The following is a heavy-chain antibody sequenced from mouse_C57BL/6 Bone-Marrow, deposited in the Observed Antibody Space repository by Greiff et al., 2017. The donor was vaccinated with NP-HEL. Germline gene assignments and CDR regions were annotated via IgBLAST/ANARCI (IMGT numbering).Heavy chain of an antibody. CDR2: ISDGGSYT. D-gene: IGHD3-2*02. J-gene: IGHJ4*01. CDR1: GFTFSSYA. V-gene: IGHV5-4*03. CDR3: AREAQAAMDY. Sequence: EVKVEESGGGLVKPGGSLKLSCAASGFTFSSYAMSWVRQTPEKRLEWFATISDGGSYTYYPDNVKGRFSISQDNAKNILYLQMSHLKSEDTAMYYCAREAQAAMDYWGQGTSVTVSS.